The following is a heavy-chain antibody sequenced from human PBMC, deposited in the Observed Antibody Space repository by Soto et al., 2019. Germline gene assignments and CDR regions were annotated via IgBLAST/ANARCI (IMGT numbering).Heavy chain of an antibody. CDR3: ARDHCGDCYYFDY. J-gene: IGHJ4*02. CDR2: IYYSGRT. CDR1: GGSISSGGYY. Sequence: QVQLQESGPGLVKPSQTLSLTCTVSGGSISSGGYYWSWISQHQVKGLEWIGYIYYSGRTYYNPSLKSRVTISVDTSKNQFSLKLSSVTAADTAVYYCARDHCGDCYYFDYWGQGTLVTVSS. V-gene: IGHV4-31*03. D-gene: IGHD2-21*02.